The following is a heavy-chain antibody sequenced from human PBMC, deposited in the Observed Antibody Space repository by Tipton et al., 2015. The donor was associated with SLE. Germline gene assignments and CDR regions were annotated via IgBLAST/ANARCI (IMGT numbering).Heavy chain of an antibody. CDR1: GFTFDDYT. V-gene: IGHV3-43*01. D-gene: IGHD6-19*01. CDR2: ISWDGGST. CDR3: ARRAYKSGWYFDS. J-gene: IGHJ4*02. Sequence: SLRLSCVASGFTFDDYTMHWVRQAPGKGLEWVSLISWDGGSTYYADSVKGRFTISRDNSTNSLYLQMNSLRAEDTAVYYCARRAYKSGWYFDSWGQGSLVAVSS.